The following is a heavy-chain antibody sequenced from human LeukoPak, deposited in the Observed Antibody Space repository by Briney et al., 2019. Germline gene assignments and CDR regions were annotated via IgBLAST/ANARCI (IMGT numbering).Heavy chain of an antibody. CDR3: ATSRSFDY. Sequence: GGSLRLSCAASGFTVSTNYMSWVRQAPGKGLEWVSVIYSDSSTYYADSVKGRFTISRDNAKNSLYLQMNSLRAEDTAVYYCATSRSFDYWGQGILVTVSS. CDR2: IYSDSST. D-gene: IGHD2-2*01. V-gene: IGHV3-66*01. CDR1: GFTVSTNY. J-gene: IGHJ4*02.